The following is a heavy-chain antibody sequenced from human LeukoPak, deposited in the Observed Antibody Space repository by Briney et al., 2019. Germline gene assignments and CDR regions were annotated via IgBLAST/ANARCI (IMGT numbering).Heavy chain of an antibody. CDR2: IYTSDNT. CDR1: GGSISSYY. D-gene: IGHD3-10*01. Sequence: SETLSLTCTGSGGSISSYYWTWIRQPAGKGLEWIGRIYTSDNTNYNPSLKSRVTMSIDTSKNQFSLKLSSVTAADTAVYYCARDESSRAWDYWGQGTLVAVSS. J-gene: IGHJ4*02. CDR3: ARDESSRAWDY. V-gene: IGHV4-4*07.